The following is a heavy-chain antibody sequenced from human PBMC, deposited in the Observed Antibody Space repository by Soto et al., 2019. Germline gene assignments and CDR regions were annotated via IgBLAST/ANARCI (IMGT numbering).Heavy chain of an antibody. D-gene: IGHD3-3*02. Sequence: QMQLQESGPGLVKPSETLSLTCAVSGGSITGSDWWTWVRQAPEKGLEWIGEIFHSGKTNHSPSLTRRVTISLVTSAHQFSLTVHSVTAAATATYYCANSPFLEWAPYYGLDVWGPGTTVIVSS. CDR1: GGSITGSDW. CDR3: ANSPFLEWAPYYGLDV. CDR2: IFHSGKT. V-gene: IGHV4-4*02. J-gene: IGHJ6*02.